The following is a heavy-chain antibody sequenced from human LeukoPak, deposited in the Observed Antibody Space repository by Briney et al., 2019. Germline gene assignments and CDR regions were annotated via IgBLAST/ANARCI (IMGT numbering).Heavy chain of an antibody. V-gene: IGHV4-38-2*02. CDR1: GYSISSGYY. Sequence: SETLSLTCTVSGYSISSGYYWGWIRQPPGKGLEWIGSIYYSGSTYYNPSLKSRVTISVDTSKNQFSLKLSSVTAADTAVYYCARALSMVRGVITLGGNWFDPWGQGTLVTVSS. CDR2: IYYSGST. D-gene: IGHD3-10*01. J-gene: IGHJ5*02. CDR3: ARALSMVRGVITLGGNWFDP.